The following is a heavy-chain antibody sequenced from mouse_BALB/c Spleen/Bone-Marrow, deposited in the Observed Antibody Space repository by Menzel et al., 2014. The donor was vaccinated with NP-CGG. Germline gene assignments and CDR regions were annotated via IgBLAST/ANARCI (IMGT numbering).Heavy chain of an antibody. CDR3: ARSSPYYEMDY. CDR2: IDPANGDS. Sequence: EVKVVESGAELVKPGASVMLSCTASGFNIXDTYMYWVKQRPEQGLEWIGRIDPANGDSKYDPKFQGKATITADTSSNTAYLQLSSLTSEDTAVYYCARSSPYYEMDYWCQGTSVTVSS. V-gene: IGHV14-3*02. J-gene: IGHJ4*01. D-gene: IGHD6-1*01. CDR1: GFNIXDTY.